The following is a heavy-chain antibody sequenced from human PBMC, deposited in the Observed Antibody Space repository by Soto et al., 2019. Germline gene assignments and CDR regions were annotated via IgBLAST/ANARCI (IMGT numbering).Heavy chain of an antibody. D-gene: IGHD3-16*01. V-gene: IGHV1-8*01. CDR2: MNAKSGDT. Sequence: ASVKVSCKASGYTFSDFDINWLRQAAGQGPEWMGWMNAKSGDTFSAQRLQGKFNMTWDTSLSTAYMEVGSLTSDDAAIYYCARGNSFNYAGFDAWGEGTTVTVSS. CDR1: GYTFSDFD. J-gene: IGHJ6*04. CDR3: ARGNSFNYAGFDA.